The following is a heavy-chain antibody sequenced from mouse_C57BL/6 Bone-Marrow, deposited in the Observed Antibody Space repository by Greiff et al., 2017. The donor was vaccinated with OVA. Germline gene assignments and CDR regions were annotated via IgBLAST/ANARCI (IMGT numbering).Heavy chain of an antibody. CDR3: ARDRVDFDY. Sequence: EVKLMESGGGLVKPGGSLKLSCAASGFTFSSYAMSWVRQTPEKRLEWVATISDGGSYTYYPDNVKGRFIISRDNAKNNLYLQMSHLKSEDTAMYYCARDRVDFDYWGQGTTLTVSS. J-gene: IGHJ2*01. V-gene: IGHV5-4*01. CDR2: ISDGGSYT. CDR1: GFTFSSYA. D-gene: IGHD3-1*01.